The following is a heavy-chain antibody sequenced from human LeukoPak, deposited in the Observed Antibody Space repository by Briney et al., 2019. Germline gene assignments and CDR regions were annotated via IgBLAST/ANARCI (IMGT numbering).Heavy chain of an antibody. CDR2: INHSGSA. CDR1: GFTFGDYA. D-gene: IGHD4-17*01. V-gene: IGHV4-34*01. CDR3: ARGQGTVTTH. J-gene: IGHJ4*02. Sequence: GSLRLSCTASGFTFGDYALSWFRQAPGKGLKWVGEINHSGSANYNPSLKSRVTISLDTSKNQFSLKLSSVTAADTAVYYCARGQGTVTTHWGQGTLVTVSS.